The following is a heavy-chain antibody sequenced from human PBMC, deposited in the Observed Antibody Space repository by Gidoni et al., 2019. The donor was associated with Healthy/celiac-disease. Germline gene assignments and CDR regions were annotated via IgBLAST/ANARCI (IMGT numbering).Heavy chain of an antibody. CDR1: GFTFSSYG. CDR3: AKDPRDGYNGGFDY. CDR2: ISYDGSNK. D-gene: IGHD3-16*01. Sequence: QVQLVESGGGVVQPGRSLRLSCAASGFTFSSYGMHWVRQDPGKGLEWVAVISYDGSNKYYADSVKGRFTISRDNSKNTLYLQMNSLRAEDTAVYYCAKDPRDGYNGGFDYWGQGTLVTVSS. J-gene: IGHJ4*02. V-gene: IGHV3-30*18.